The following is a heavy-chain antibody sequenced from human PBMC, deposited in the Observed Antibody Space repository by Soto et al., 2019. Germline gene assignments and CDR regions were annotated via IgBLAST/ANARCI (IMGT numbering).Heavy chain of an antibody. V-gene: IGHV3-9*01. CDR1: GFRFEDYA. CDR2: IAWNSDII. J-gene: IGHJ6*02. CDR3: SKDHYGSAIYGMDV. D-gene: IGHD3-10*01. Sequence: EVQLVESGGGLVQPGRSLRLSCAASGFRFEDYAMHWVRQAPGKGLEWVSGIAWNSDIIGYADSVKGRFTISRDNGKNSLDLEKNRLRPEETALYYCSKDHYGSAIYGMDVWGQGTTVTVSS.